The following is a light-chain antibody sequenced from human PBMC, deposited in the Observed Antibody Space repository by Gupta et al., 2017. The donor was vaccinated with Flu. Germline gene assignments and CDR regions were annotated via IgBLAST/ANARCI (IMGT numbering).Light chain of an antibody. V-gene: IGKV3-11*01. CDR3: QQRSTWPIT. J-gene: IGKJ5*01. CDR1: QSVASY. CDR2: DAS. Sequence: PATLSLSPGERATLSCRASQSVASYLAWYQHKPGQAPRLLIYDASNRVTGIPARFSGSGSGTDFTLTISTLEPEDFAVYYCQQRSTWPITFGQGTRLEIK.